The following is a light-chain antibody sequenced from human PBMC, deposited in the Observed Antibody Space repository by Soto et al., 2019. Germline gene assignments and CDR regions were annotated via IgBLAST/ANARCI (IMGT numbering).Light chain of an antibody. CDR1: NNDVGAYNH. J-gene: IGLJ1*01. CDR3: SSYTTSSTHV. CDR2: EVS. V-gene: IGLV2-14*01. Sequence: QSALTQPASVSGSPGQSITISCTGTNNDVGAYNHVSWYQQHPGKAPKLIIYEVSNRPSGVSDRFSGSKSDDTASLTISGLHAEDEADYYCSSYTTSSTHVFGTRTKVTVL.